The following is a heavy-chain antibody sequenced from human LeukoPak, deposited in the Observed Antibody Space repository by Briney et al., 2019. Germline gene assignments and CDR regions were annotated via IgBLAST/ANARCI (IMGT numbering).Heavy chain of an antibody. Sequence: GGSLRLSCAASGFTVSTNYMSWVRQAPGKGLEWVSTISSGGASYYVDSVKGRFTVSRDTSKNTLYIQMNSLRAEDTAVYYCARGHRNWLLSWFDPWGRGTLVTVSS. CDR1: GFTVSTNY. D-gene: IGHD3-9*01. V-gene: IGHV3-66*01. J-gene: IGHJ5*02. CDR3: ARGHRNWLLSWFDP. CDR2: ISSGGAS.